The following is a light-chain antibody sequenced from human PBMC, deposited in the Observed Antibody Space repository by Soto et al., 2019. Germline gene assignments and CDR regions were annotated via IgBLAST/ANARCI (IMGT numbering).Light chain of an antibody. J-gene: IGLJ3*02. Sequence: QSALTQPASVSGSPEQSFTISCTGTSSDVGAYHSVSWYQQHPGKPPKLIIFDVSNRPSGVSDRFSGSKSGNTASLTVSGLQAEDEADYYCSSFTDTGTVMFGGGTKVTVL. V-gene: IGLV2-14*03. CDR2: DVS. CDR1: SSDVGAYHS. CDR3: SSFTDTGTVM.